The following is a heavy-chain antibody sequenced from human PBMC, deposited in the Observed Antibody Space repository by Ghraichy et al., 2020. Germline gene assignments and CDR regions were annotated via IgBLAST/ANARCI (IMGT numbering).Heavy chain of an antibody. CDR3: ARRSGYYYGMDV. CDR1: GFTFSSYA. V-gene: IGHV3-23*01. D-gene: IGHD6-19*01. Sequence: GESLNISCAASGFTFSSYAMSWVRQAPGKGLEWVSAISGSGGSTYYADSVKGRFTISRDNSKNTLYLQMNSLRAEDTAVYYCARRSGYYYGMDVWGQGTTVTVSS. J-gene: IGHJ6*02. CDR2: ISGSGGST.